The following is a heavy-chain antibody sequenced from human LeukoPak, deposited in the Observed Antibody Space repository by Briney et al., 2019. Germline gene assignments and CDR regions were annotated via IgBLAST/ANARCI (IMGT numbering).Heavy chain of an antibody. Sequence: GGSLRLSCAASGFTFTSYTMNWLRQAPGKGLEWVSSISGSSAYIYNADSVKARFTISRDNAKNSLYLQMNSLRAEDTAVYYCARDLHEAFPFPERGRHDYWGQGTLVTVSS. CDR1: GFTFTSYT. D-gene: IGHD3-16*01. V-gene: IGHV3-21*01. CDR2: ISGSSAYI. CDR3: ARDLHEAFPFPERGRHDY. J-gene: IGHJ4*02.